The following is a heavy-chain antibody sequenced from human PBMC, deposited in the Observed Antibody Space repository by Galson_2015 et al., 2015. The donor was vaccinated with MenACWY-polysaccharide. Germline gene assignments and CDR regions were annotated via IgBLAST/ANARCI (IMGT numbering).Heavy chain of an antibody. CDR2: ISWNRGSV. CDR1: GFTFDVYA. D-gene: IGHD3-22*01. V-gene: IGHV3-9*01. CDR3: AEDNPRDSSSYSCRWHPFDF. Sequence: SLRLSCEASGFTFDVYAMLWVRLAPVKGLVWVSGISWNRGSVGYADSVKGRFTISGDNAKNALYLKMNSQRAEHTAMYYCAEDNPRDSSSYSCRWHPFDFWGQGTMVTVSS. J-gene: IGHJ4*02.